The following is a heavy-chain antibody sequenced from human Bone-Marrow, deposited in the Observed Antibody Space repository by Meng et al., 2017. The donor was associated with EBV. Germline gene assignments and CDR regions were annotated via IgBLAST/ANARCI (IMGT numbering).Heavy chain of an antibody. Sequence: VDRVEAGGGVVRPGGSLKLSCGASGFIFRDSAMHWVRQASGKGLEWVGRVETKASKYATAYAASVKGRFSVSRDDSKNMVFLEMNSLKTEDTARYFCWGDLNYGSYWGQGTLVTVSS. CDR3: WGDLNYGSY. J-gene: IGHJ4*02. V-gene: IGHV3-73*01. CDR1: GFIFRDSA. D-gene: IGHD3-16*01. CDR2: VETKASKYAT.